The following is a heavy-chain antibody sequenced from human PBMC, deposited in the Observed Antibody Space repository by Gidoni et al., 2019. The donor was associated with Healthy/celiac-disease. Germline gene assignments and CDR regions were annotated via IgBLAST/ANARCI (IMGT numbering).Heavy chain of an antibody. CDR1: GCSISSYY. CDR3: ARGVGYCSGGSCYYFDY. V-gene: IGHV4-59*01. D-gene: IGHD2-15*01. J-gene: IGHJ4*02. Sequence: QVQLQESGPGLVKPSETLYLTCPVSGCSISSYYWSWVRQPPGKGLEWIGYIYYSGSTNYNPSLKSRVTISVDTSKNQFSLKLSSVTAADTAVYYCARGVGYCSGGSCYYFDYWGQGTLVTVSS. CDR2: IYYSGST.